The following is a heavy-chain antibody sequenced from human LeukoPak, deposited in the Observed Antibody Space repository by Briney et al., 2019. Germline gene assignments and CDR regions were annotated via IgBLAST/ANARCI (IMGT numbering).Heavy chain of an antibody. CDR3: AREKLAAAGTGFDY. V-gene: IGHV3-33*01. CDR2: IWYDGSNK. Sequence: GRSLRLSCAASGFTFSSYCMHWVRQAPGKGLEWVAVIWYDGSNKYYADSVKGPFTISRKNSKKTLYLKMKSLGAEDRAVYYCAREKLAAAGTGFDYWGQGTLVTVSS. CDR1: GFTFSSYC. J-gene: IGHJ4*02. D-gene: IGHD6-13*01.